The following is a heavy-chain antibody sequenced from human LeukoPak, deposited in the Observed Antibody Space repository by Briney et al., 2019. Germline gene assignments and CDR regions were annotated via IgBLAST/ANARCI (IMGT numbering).Heavy chain of an antibody. CDR1: GFTFSSYA. CDR3: ANMYSSGDVY. Sequence: GGSLRLSCAASGFTFSSYAMGWVRQAPGKGLEWVSAISGSGGSTYYADSVKGRFTISRDNSKNTLYLLMNCLRADDTVLYYAANMYSSGDVYWNQGTLVTVSS. D-gene: IGHD3-22*01. V-gene: IGHV3-23*01. J-gene: IGHJ4*01. CDR2: ISGSGGST.